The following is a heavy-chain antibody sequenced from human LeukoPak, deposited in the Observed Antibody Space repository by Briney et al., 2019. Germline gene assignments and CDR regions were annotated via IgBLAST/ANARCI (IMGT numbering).Heavy chain of an antibody. V-gene: IGHV4-59*13. J-gene: IGHJ6*03. Sequence: SETLSLTCTVSGGSFTNYYWSWIRQPPGGGLDWIGHIYYSGSTKYNPSFPSRVTIFFDTSTNQFSLKLSSVTAGDTAVYYCARFATTRDFWNGHSYYVDVWGKGTTITVSS. D-gene: IGHD3-3*01. CDR1: GGSFTNYY. CDR2: IYYSGST. CDR3: ARFATTRDFWNGHSYYVDV.